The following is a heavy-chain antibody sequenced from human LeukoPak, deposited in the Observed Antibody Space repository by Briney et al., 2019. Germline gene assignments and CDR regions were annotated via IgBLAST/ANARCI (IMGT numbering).Heavy chain of an antibody. V-gene: IGHV4-59*01. Sequence: SETLSLTCTVSGGSISSYYWSWIRQPPGKGLEWIGYIYYSGSTNYNPSLKSRVTISVDTSKNQISLKLSSVTAADTAVYYCAREDNWNSKFFDYWGQGTLVTVSS. J-gene: IGHJ4*02. D-gene: IGHD1-7*01. CDR2: IYYSGST. CDR1: GGSISSYY. CDR3: AREDNWNSKFFDY.